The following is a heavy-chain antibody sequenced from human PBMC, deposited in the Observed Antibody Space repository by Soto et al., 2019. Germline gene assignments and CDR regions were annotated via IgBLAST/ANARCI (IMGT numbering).Heavy chain of an antibody. V-gene: IGHV1-69*02. J-gene: IGHJ4*02. D-gene: IGHD2-8*02. Sequence: QVQLVQSGAEVRKPGSSVKVSCKASGGTFRTYTFSWVRQAPGQGLEWMGRIIPVTGVANYAQNFHDRVTISADESTSAAYSVPRSQRPNDRAVYYSACCTRPGVVHWGQGTLGTVPS. CDR2: IIPVTGVA. CDR3: ACCTRPGVVH. CDR1: GGTFRTYT.